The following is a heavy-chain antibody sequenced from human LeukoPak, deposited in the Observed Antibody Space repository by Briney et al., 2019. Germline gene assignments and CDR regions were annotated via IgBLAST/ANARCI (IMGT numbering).Heavy chain of an antibody. CDR3: ARDRARIAVAGTGAFDI. V-gene: IGHV1-69*05. CDR2: IIPIFGTA. D-gene: IGHD6-19*01. CDR1: GGTFSSYA. J-gene: IGHJ3*02. Sequence: SVKVSCKASGGTFSSYAISWVRQAPGQGLEWMGKIIPIFGTANYAQKFQGRVTITTDESTSTAYMELSSLRSEDTAVYYCARDRARIAVAGTGAFDIWGQGTMVTVSS.